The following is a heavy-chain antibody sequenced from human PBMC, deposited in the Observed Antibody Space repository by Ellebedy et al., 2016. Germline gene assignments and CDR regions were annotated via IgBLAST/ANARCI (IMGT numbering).Heavy chain of an antibody. CDR2: INLYSGGT. Sequence: ASVKVSCKASGYTFTDYHMHWVRQAPGQGLEWMGRINLYSGGTAYARRFQGRVTMTRDTSINTAYMELSSLRSDDTVVYFCAREEGSKGLDVWGQGTTVTVSS. CDR3: AREEGSKGLDV. V-gene: IGHV1-2*05. J-gene: IGHJ3*01. CDR1: GYTFTDYH.